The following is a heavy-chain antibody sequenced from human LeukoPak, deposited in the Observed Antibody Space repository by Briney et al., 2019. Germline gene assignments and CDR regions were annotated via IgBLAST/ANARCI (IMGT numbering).Heavy chain of an antibody. CDR1: GYSISSGYY. D-gene: IGHD5-18*01. V-gene: IGHV4-38-2*02. J-gene: IGHJ4*02. Sequence: SETLSLTCTVSGYSISSGYYWGWIRQPPGKGLEWIGSIYHSGSTYYNPSLKSRVTISVDTSKNQFSLKLSSVTAADTAVYYCASGYSYGAQYYFDYWGQGTLVTVSS. CDR2: IYHSGST. CDR3: ASGYSYGAQYYFDY.